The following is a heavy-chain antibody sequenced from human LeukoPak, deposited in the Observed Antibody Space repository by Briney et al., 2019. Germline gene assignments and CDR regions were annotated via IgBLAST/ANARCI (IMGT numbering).Heavy chain of an antibody. V-gene: IGHV3-21*01. CDR3: ARHVYSSGWGAFDI. Sequence: PGGLRRLSFAASGFTFSGSSMNWVRHAPGKELEWVSSISRSATYLYYADSLQGRFTVSRDDAKSSLYLQMNSLSAEDTAVYYCARHVYSSGWGAFDIWGEGTMVTVSS. J-gene: IGHJ3*02. D-gene: IGHD6-19*01. CDR1: GFTFSGSS. CDR2: ISRSATYL.